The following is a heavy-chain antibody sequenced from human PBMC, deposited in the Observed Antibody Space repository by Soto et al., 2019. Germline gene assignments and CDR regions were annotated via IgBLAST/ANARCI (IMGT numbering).Heavy chain of an antibody. CDR3: ARGAQKGPPGYFDY. J-gene: IGHJ4*02. CDR1: GYTFTSYG. CDR2: INAGNGNT. Sequence: ASVKVSCKASGYTFTSYGISWVRQAPGQRLEWMGWINAGNGNTKYSQKFQGRVTITRDTSASTAYMELSSLRSEDTAVYYCARGAQKGPPGYFDYWGQGTLVTVSS. V-gene: IGHV1-3*01.